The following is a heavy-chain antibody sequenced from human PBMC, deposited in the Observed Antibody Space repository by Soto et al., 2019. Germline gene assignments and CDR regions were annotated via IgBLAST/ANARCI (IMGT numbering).Heavy chain of an antibody. CDR1: GFTFSSYA. CDR3: AKPYSRYYCYGMDV. Sequence: EVQLLESGGGLVQPGGSLRLSCAASGFTFSSYAMSWVRQAPGKGLEWVSTISDSGGSPYYADSVKGRFTISRDNSKNSLYLHLNSLRAEDTAVYYCAKPYSRYYCYGMDVWGQGTTVTVSS. CDR2: ISDSGGSP. V-gene: IGHV3-23*01. D-gene: IGHD2-21*01. J-gene: IGHJ6*02.